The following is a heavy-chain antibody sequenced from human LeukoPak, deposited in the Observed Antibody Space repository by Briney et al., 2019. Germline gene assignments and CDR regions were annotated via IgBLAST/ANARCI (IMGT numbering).Heavy chain of an antibody. CDR1: GGSFSGYY. J-gene: IGHJ4*02. V-gene: IGHV4-59*01. D-gene: IGHD6-19*01. Sequence: PSETPSLTCAVYGGSFSGYYWSWIRQPPGKGLEWIGYVHHSGSTNYNPSLKSRVTMSIDTSKNQFSLKLSSVTAADTAVYYCARRGGAVAGAFDYWGQGTLVTVSS. CDR2: VHHSGST. CDR3: ARRGGAVAGAFDY.